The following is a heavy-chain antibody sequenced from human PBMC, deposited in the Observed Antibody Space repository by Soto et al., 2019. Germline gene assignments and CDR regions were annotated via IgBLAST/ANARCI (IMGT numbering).Heavy chain of an antibody. V-gene: IGHV4-59*01. CDR2: IYYSGST. CDR1: GGSISSYY. D-gene: IGHD5-12*01. CDR3: ARQMRGATISIYYYGMDV. Sequence: QVQLQESGPGLVKPSATLSLTCTVSGGSISSYYWSWIRQPPGKGLEWIGYIYYSGSTNYNPSLKSRVTISVDTSKNQFSLKLSSVTAADTAVYNSARQMRGATISIYYYGMDVWGQGTTVTVSS. J-gene: IGHJ6*02.